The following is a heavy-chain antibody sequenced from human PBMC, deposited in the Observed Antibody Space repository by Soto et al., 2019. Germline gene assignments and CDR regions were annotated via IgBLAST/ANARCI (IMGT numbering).Heavy chain of an antibody. J-gene: IGHJ6*02. V-gene: IGHV1-69*13. CDR1: GGTFSSYA. CDR3: AREDTAMVSYYYGMDV. D-gene: IGHD5-18*01. CDR2: IIPIFGTA. Sequence: SVKVSCKASGGTFSSYAISWVRQAPGQGLEWMGGIIPIFGTANYAQKFQGRVTITADESTSTAYMELSSLRSEDTAVYYCAREDTAMVSYYYGMDVWGQGTTVTVSS.